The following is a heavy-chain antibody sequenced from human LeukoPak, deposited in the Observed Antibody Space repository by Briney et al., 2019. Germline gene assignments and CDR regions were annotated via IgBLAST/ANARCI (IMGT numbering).Heavy chain of an antibody. CDR2: IISSSSYI. Sequence: GGSLRLSCAASGFTFSSYSMYWVRQALGKGLEWVSSIISSSSYIYYADSVKGRFTISRDNAKNSLYLQMNSLRAEDTAVYYCARPFLVRGTTGWFDPWGQGTLVTVSS. CDR1: GFTFSSYS. J-gene: IGHJ5*02. CDR3: ARPFLVRGTTGWFDP. D-gene: IGHD4-17*01. V-gene: IGHV3-21*01.